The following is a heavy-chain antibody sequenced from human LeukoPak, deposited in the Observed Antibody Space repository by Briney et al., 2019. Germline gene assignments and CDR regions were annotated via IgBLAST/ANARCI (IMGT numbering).Heavy chain of an antibody. CDR3: ARVVGDFWSGYQEYYFDY. J-gene: IGHJ4*02. CDR2: IYTSGST. V-gene: IGHV4-4*07. Sequence: SETLSLTCTVSGGSISSYYWSWIRQPAGKGLEWIGRIYTSGSTNYNPSLKSRVTMSVDTSKNQFSLKLSSVTAADTAVYYCARVVGDFWSGYQEYYFDYWGQGTLVTVSS. CDR1: GGSISSYY. D-gene: IGHD3-3*01.